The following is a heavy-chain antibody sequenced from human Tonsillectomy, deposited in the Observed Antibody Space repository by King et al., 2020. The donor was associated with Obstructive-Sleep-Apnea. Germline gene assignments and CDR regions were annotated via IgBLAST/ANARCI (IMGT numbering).Heavy chain of an antibody. CDR1: GGTFSSYT. V-gene: IGHV1-69*17. Sequence: QLVQSGAEVKKPGSSVKVSCKASGGTFSSYTISWVRQAPGQGLEWMGGIIPIVDIANYSQKFQGRVTIIADKSTSTAYMELSSLRSEDTAVYYCARDRVQDFWSGYSKGPFDYWGQGTLVTVSS. CDR2: IIPIVDIA. CDR3: ARDRVQDFWSGYSKGPFDY. D-gene: IGHD3-3*01. J-gene: IGHJ4*02.